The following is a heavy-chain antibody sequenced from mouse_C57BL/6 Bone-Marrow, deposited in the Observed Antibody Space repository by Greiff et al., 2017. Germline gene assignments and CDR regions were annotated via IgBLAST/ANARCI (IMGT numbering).Heavy chain of an antibody. Sequence: QVQLKQSGAELVMPGASVKLSCKASGYTFTSYWMHWVKQRPGQGLEWIGEIDPSDSYTNFNQKFKGKSTLTVDKSSSTAYMQLSSLTSEDSAVYYCARITTVVEGDWYFEVWGTGTTVTVSS. V-gene: IGHV1-69*01. J-gene: IGHJ1*03. CDR2: IDPSDSYT. CDR3: ARITTVVEGDWYFEV. D-gene: IGHD1-1*01. CDR1: GYTFTSYW.